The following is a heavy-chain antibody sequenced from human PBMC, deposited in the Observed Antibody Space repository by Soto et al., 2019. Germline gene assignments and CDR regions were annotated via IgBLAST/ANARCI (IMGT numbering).Heavy chain of an antibody. J-gene: IGHJ4*02. Sequence: PSETLSLTCTVSGGSISSYYWSWIRQPPGKGLEWIGYIYFRGSTNYNPSLKSRVTISVDTSKNQFSLKLSSVTAADTAVYYCARGDYYDRSGYYFVWGQGTLVTVSS. CDR2: IYFRGST. CDR3: ARGDYYDRSGYYFV. D-gene: IGHD3-22*01. CDR1: GGSISSYY. V-gene: IGHV4-59*12.